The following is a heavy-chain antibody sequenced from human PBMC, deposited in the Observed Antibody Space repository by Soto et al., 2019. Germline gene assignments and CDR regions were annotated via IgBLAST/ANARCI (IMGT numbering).Heavy chain of an antibody. J-gene: IGHJ4*02. Sequence: SVKVSCKASGGTFSSYAISWVRQAPGQGLEWMGGIIPIFGTANYAQKFQGRVTITADESTSTAYMELSSLRSEDTAVYYCAINRPPSMTTVVKFLDYGGKGTRVTVS. CDR2: IIPIFGTA. V-gene: IGHV1-69*13. CDR3: AINRPPSMTTVVKFLDY. CDR1: GGTFSSYA. D-gene: IGHD4-17*01.